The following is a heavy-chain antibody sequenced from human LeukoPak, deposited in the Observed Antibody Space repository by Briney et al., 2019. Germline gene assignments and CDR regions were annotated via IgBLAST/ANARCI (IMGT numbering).Heavy chain of an antibody. V-gene: IGHV3-7*01. CDR3: ARDQVGGHYQF. D-gene: IGHD2-21*02. CDR1: GFTFSDYW. J-gene: IGHJ4*02. CDR2: IREDGRKA. Sequence: GGSLRLSCAASGFTFSDYWMTWVRQAPGKGPEWVANIREDGRKAYYVGSVMGRFTISRDNVKNSLYLQMSYLRAEDTAVYYCARDQVGGHYQFWGQGALVAVSS.